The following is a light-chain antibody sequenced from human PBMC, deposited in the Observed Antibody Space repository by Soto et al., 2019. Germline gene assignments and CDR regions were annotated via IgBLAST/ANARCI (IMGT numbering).Light chain of an antibody. CDR1: QSVSSSY. V-gene: IGKV3-20*01. Sequence: EIVLTNSPGTLSLTPGERATLSCRASQSVSSSYLAWYQQKPGQAPRLLIYGASSRATGIPDGFSGSGSGTDFTLTISSLEPEDFTVYFCQDFASPTWTLAEGTMVDVK. CDR2: GAS. J-gene: IGKJ1*01. CDR3: QDFASPTWT.